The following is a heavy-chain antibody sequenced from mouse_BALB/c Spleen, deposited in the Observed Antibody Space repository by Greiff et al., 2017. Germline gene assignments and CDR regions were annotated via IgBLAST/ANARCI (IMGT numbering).Heavy chain of an antibody. D-gene: IGHD4-1*01. CDR2: IYWDDDK. CDR3: AQNSGSFAY. CDR1: GFSLSTFGMG. Sequence: QVTLKVCGPGILQPSQTLSLTCSFSGFSLSTFGMGVSWIRQPSGNGLEWLAHIYWDDDKHYNPSLKSRLTISKDTSNNQVFLKITTVDTADTATYYCAQNSGSFAYWGQGTLVTVSA. V-gene: IGHV8-13*01. J-gene: IGHJ3*01.